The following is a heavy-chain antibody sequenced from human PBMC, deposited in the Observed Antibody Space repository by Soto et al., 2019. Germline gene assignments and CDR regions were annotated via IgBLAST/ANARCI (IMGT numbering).Heavy chain of an antibody. CDR3: AREMSLSGYDFWSGYLSNWFDP. Sequence: SETLSLTCAVSSGSISSSNWWSWVRQPPGKGLEWIGEIYHSGSTNYNPSLKSRVTISVDKSKNQFSLKLSSVTAADTAVYYCAREMSLSGYDFWSGYLSNWFDPWGQGTLVTVSS. CDR2: IYHSGST. D-gene: IGHD3-3*01. V-gene: IGHV4-4*02. J-gene: IGHJ5*02. CDR1: SGSISSSNW.